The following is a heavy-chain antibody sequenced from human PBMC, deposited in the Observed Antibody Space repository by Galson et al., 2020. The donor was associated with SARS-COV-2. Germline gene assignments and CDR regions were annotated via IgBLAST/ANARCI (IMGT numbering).Heavy chain of an antibody. D-gene: IGHD6-19*01. CDR1: GYTLTELS. Sequence: ASVKVSCKVSGYTLTELSMHWVRQAPGKGLEWMGGFDPEDGEKIYAQKFQGRVTMTEDTSTDTAYMELSRLRSEDTAVYYCATSPSVAGTSRWVGYYYYGMDVWGQGTTVTVSS. V-gene: IGHV1-24*01. CDR2: FDPEDGEK. J-gene: IGHJ6*02. CDR3: ATSPSVAGTSRWVGYYYYGMDV.